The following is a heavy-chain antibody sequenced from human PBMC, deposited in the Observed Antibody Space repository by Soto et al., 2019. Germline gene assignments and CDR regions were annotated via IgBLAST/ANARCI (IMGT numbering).Heavy chain of an antibody. CDR1: GYTFTSYG. CDR2: ISAYNGNT. D-gene: IGHD3-10*01. Sequence: ASVKVSCKASGYTFTSYGISWVRQAPGQGLEWMGWISAYNGNTNYAQKLQGRVTMTTDTSTSTAYMELRSLRSDDTAVYYCARDRYMVRGVIIRPIFDYGGQGTLVTVSS. CDR3: ARDRYMVRGVIIRPIFDY. J-gene: IGHJ4*02. V-gene: IGHV1-18*04.